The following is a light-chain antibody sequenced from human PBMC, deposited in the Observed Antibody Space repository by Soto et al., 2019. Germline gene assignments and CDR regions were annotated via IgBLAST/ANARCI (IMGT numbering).Light chain of an antibody. CDR3: QQYYSAPQT. CDR1: QSIFYSSNNKNY. J-gene: IGKJ1*01. CDR2: WAS. V-gene: IGKV4-1*01. Sequence: DIVMTQSPEFLAVSLGERATINCKSSQSIFYSSNNKNYLAWYQQKPGQPPKVLIYWASTRESGVPDRFNGGGSGTDFTLTISSLQAEDVAVYYCQQYYSAPQTFGQGTKVEIK.